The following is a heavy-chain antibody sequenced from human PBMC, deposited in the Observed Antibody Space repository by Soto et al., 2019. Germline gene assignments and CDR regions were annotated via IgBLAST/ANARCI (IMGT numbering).Heavy chain of an antibody. Sequence: QVQLVQSGAEVKKPGSSVKVSCKASGGTFSSYAISWVRQAPGQGLEWMGGIIPICGTANYAQKFQGRVTITADESTSTAYMELSSMRSEDTAVYYCARDATDDRNYYYYGMDVWGQGTTVTVSS. J-gene: IGHJ6*02. V-gene: IGHV1-69*01. CDR3: ARDATDDRNYYYYGMDV. CDR1: GGTFSSYA. CDR2: IIPICGTA. D-gene: IGHD1-1*01.